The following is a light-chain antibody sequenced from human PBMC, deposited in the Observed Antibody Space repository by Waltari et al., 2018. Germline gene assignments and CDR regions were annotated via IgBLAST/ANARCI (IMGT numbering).Light chain of an antibody. CDR1: QSLLLRSANTF. V-gene: IGKV2-28*01. CDR2: LVS. Sequence: DIVMTQSPLSLSVTPGVPASISCSTSQSLLLRSANTFLDWYLHKPGKSPQLLIYLVSNRASGVPDRFSGSGSGTDFTLKISRVEDEDVGVYFCMQARQTPWTFGQGTKVEIK. CDR3: MQARQTPWT. J-gene: IGKJ1*01.